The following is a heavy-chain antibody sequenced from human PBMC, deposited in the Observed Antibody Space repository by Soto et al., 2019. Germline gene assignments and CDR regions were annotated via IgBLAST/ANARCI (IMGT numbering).Heavy chain of an antibody. J-gene: IGHJ6*02. D-gene: IGHD5-18*01. CDR2: IIPIFGTA. Sequence: AASVKVSCKASGGTFSSYAISWVRQAPGQGLEWMGGIIPIFGTANYAQKFQGRVTLTADESTSTAYMELSSLRSEDTAVYYCASSSRIQLWSLRTQNYYYYGMDVWGPGTTVTVSS. CDR3: ASSSRIQLWSLRTQNYYYYGMDV. V-gene: IGHV1-69*13. CDR1: GGTFSSYA.